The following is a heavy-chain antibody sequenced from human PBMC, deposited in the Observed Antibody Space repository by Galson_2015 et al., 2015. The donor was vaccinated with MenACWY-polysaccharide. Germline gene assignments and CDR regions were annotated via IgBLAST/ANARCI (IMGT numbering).Heavy chain of an antibody. CDR1: GGSISSSNW. V-gene: IGHV4-4*02. D-gene: IGHD2-2*03. Sequence: SEPLSLTCAVFGGSISSSNWWSWVRQPPGKGLEWIGEIYHRGRTNYNPSLKSRVTISIDKSKNQFSMKLSSVTAADTAVYYCARMDIVVVPAGNYGMDFWGQGTTVTVSS. CDR3: ARMDIVVVPAGNYGMDF. CDR2: IYHRGRT. J-gene: IGHJ6*02.